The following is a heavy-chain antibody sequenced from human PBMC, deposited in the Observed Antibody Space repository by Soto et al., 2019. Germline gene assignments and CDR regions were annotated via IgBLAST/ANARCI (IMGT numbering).Heavy chain of an antibody. CDR1: GYTFTSYY. D-gene: IGHD2-15*01. Sequence: GASVKVSCKASGYTFTSYYMHWVRQAPGQGLEWMGIINPSGGSTSYAQKFQGRVTMTTDKSTSTVYMELSSLRSEDTAVYYCARSRPNSFSGGSCYDLCGMDVWGQGTTVTVSS. J-gene: IGHJ6*02. CDR2: INPSGGST. CDR3: ARSRPNSFSGGSCYDLCGMDV. V-gene: IGHV1-46*01.